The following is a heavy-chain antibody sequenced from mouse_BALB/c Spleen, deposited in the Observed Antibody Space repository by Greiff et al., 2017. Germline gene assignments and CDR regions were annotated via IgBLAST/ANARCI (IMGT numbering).Heavy chain of an antibody. Sequence: EVQLQQSGPELVKPGASAKISCKASGYTFTDYNMHWVKQSHGKSLEWIGYIYPYNGGTGYNQKFKSKATLTVDNSSSTAYMELRSLTSEDSAVYYCARIDVYFDYWGQGTTLTVSS. CDR1: GYTFTDYN. V-gene: IGHV1S29*02. CDR3: ARIDVYFDY. D-gene: IGHD2-3*01. J-gene: IGHJ2*01. CDR2: IYPYNGGT.